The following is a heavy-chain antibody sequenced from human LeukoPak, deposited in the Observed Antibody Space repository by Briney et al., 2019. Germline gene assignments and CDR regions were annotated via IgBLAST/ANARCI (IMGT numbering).Heavy chain of an antibody. CDR3: ARDGGYCSSTSCLDY. D-gene: IGHD2-2*01. Sequence: ASVKVSCKASGYTFTSYGISWVRQAPGQGLEWMGWISAYNGNTNYAQKLQGRVTMTTDTSTSTAYMELSRLRSDDTAVYYCARDGGYCSSTSCLDYWGQGTLVTVSS. CDR2: ISAYNGNT. V-gene: IGHV1-18*01. J-gene: IGHJ4*02. CDR1: GYTFTSYG.